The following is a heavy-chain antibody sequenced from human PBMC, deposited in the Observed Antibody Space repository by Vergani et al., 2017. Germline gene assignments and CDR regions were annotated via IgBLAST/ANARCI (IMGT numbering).Heavy chain of an antibody. J-gene: IGHJ4*02. D-gene: IGHD6-13*01. CDR1: GFTVSSNY. CDR2: IYSGGST. V-gene: IGHV3-66*02. Sequence: EVQLVESVGGLVKPGGSLRLSCAASGFTVSSNYMSWVRQAPGKGLEWVSVIYSGGSTYYADSVKGRFTISRDNSKNTLYLQMNSLRAEDTAVYYCAKDRAAGTLDYWGQGTLVTVSS. CDR3: AKDRAAGTLDY.